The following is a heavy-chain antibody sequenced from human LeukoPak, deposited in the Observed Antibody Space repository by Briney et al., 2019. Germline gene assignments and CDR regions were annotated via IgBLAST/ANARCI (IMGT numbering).Heavy chain of an antibody. V-gene: IGHV3-30*18. Sequence: GRSLRLSCAASGFTFSSYGMHWVRQAPGKRLEWVAVISYDGSNKYYADSVKGRFTISRDNSKNTLYLQMNSLRAEDTAVYYCAKEDSSGYYYSAWGQGTLVTVSS. J-gene: IGHJ5*02. CDR1: GFTFSSYG. CDR3: AKEDSSGYYYSA. CDR2: ISYDGSNK. D-gene: IGHD3-22*01.